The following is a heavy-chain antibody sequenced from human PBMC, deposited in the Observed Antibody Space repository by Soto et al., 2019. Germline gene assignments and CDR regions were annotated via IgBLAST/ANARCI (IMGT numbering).Heavy chain of an antibody. J-gene: IGHJ4*02. CDR3: ARSRLDTPALEY. V-gene: IGHV3-30-3*01. D-gene: IGHD2-2*01. CDR1: GFSFRSYA. Sequence: QVPLVESGGGVVQPGRSLRLSCAASGFSFRSYAMHWVRQAPGKGLEWVAVMSYDGSDKDYADSVKGRFTISRDNSKNTLYLQMSSLSAEDTAVYYCARSRLDTPALEYWGQGTLVTVSS. CDR2: MSYDGSDK.